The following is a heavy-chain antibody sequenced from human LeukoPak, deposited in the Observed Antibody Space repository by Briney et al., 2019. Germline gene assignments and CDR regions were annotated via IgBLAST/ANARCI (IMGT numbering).Heavy chain of an antibody. J-gene: IGHJ4*02. V-gene: IGHV3-48*01. CDR3: VKDSTHFRVWDSYDTAGLNY. CDR2: ISSSSSTI. CDR1: GFTFSSYS. Sequence: PGGSLRLSCAASGFTFSSYSMNWVRQAPGKGLEWVSYISSSSSTIYYADSVKGRFTISRDNAKNSLYPQMNSLRAEDTAVYYCVKDSTHFRVWDSYDTAGLNYWGQGTLVTVSS. D-gene: IGHD3-22*01.